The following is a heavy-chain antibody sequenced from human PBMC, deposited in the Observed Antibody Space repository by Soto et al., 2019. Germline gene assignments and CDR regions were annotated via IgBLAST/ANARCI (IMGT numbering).Heavy chain of an antibody. D-gene: IGHD6-13*01. J-gene: IGHJ4*02. Sequence: QLQLQESGPGLVKPSETLSLTCTVSGGSISSSSYYWGWIRQPPGKGLEWIGRIYHSGSTYYNPSLKSRVTISVDTSKNQFSRKLSSVTAADTAVYYCARLAYSNSWSSFDYWGQGTLVTVSS. CDR2: IYHSGST. V-gene: IGHV4-39*01. CDR3: ARLAYSNSWSSFDY. CDR1: GGSISSSSYY.